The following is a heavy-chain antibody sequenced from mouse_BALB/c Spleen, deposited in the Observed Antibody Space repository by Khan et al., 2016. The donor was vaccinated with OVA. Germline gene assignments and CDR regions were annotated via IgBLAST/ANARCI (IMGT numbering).Heavy chain of an antibody. CDR1: GYTFTSYT. CDR2: INPSSGYT. V-gene: IGHV1-4*01. J-gene: IGHJ3*01. CDR3: AREGAYYRNDGGFAY. Sequence: QVQLKQSGAELARPGASVKMSCKASGYTFTSYTMHWVKQRPGQGLEWIGYINPSSGYTNYNQKFKDKATLTADKSSSTAYMQLSSLTSEDSAVFYGAREGAYYRNDGGFAYWGQGTLVTVSA. D-gene: IGHD2-14*01.